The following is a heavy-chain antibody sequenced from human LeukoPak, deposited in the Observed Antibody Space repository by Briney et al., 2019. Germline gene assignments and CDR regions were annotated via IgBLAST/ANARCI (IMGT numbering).Heavy chain of an antibody. CDR3: ARDGLGYCSSTSCQYYYYYYGMDV. D-gene: IGHD2-2*03. CDR2: ISSSSSYI. Sequence: GGSLRLSCAASGFTFSSYSMNWVRQAPGKGLEWVSSISSSSSYIYYADSVKGRFTISRDNAKNSLYLQMNSLRAEDTAVYYCARDGLGYCSSTSCQYYYYYYGMDVWGKGTTVTVSS. CDR1: GFTFSSYS. J-gene: IGHJ6*04. V-gene: IGHV3-21*01.